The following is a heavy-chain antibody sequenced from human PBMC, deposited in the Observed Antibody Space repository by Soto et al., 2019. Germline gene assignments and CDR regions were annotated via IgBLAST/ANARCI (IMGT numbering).Heavy chain of an antibody. Sequence: PWGSLRLSWAASGFTFSSYAMSWFRQAPGKGLEGVSAIRVTGGSTYYADSVKGRFTISRDNSKNPLYLQMNSLTAEDTAVYYCAKANHDFWSGYYGYYYYGMDVWGQGTTVTVSS. CDR1: GFTFSSYA. J-gene: IGHJ6*02. V-gene: IGHV3-23*01. D-gene: IGHD3-3*01. CDR2: IRVTGGST. CDR3: AKANHDFWSGYYGYYYYGMDV.